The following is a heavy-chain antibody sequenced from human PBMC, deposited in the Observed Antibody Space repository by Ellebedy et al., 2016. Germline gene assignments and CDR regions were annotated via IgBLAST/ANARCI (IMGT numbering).Heavy chain of an antibody. J-gene: IGHJ5*02. V-gene: IGHV3-21*04. CDR3: ARWELLGPSGWFNP. Sequence: GGSLRLXXAASGFTFSSYSMNWVRQAPGKGLEWVSSISSSSSYIYYADSVKGRFTISRDNAKNSLYLQMNSLRAEDTAVYYCARWELLGPSGWFNPWGQGALVTVSS. CDR1: GFTFSSYS. CDR2: ISSSSSYI. D-gene: IGHD1-26*01.